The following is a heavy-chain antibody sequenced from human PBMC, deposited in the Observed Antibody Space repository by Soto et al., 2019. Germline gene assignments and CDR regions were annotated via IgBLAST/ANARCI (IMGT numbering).Heavy chain of an antibody. V-gene: IGHV4-59*01. CDR2: MYDSGST. D-gene: IGHD6-13*01. Sequence: QVQLQESGPGLVKPSETRSLSCFVSGGSISGYFWSWIRQPPGKGLEWIAFMYDSGSTNYNPSLKSRVSISLDTSKNQFSLKLNSVTAADTAVYYCARGWSSSWPYWGQGTLVTVSS. CDR3: ARGWSSSWPY. CDR1: GGSISGYF. J-gene: IGHJ4*02.